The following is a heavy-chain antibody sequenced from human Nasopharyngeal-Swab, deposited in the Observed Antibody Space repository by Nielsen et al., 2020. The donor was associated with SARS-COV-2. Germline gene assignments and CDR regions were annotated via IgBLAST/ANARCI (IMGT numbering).Heavy chain of an antibody. Sequence: ETLSLTCAASGFTFSSYWMSWVRQAPGKGLEWVANIKQDGSEKYYVDSVKGRFTISRDNAKNSLYLQMNSLRAEDTAVYYCARGPALGTAFFDYWGQGTLVTVSS. J-gene: IGHJ4*02. CDR1: GFTFSSYW. V-gene: IGHV3-7*03. CDR2: IKQDGSEK. D-gene: IGHD5-18*01. CDR3: ARGPALGTAFFDY.